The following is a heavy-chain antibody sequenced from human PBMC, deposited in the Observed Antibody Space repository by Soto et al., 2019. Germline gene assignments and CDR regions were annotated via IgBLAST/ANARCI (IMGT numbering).Heavy chain of an antibody. D-gene: IGHD2-2*01. V-gene: IGHV3-73*01. CDR3: TRHGGDDCSSTSCYYYYYYGMDV. J-gene: IGHJ6*02. Sequence: PGGSLRLSCAASGFTFSGSAMHWVRQASGKGLEWVGRIRSKANSYATAYAASVKGRFTISRDDSKNTAYLQMNSLKTEDTAVYYCTRHGGDDCSSTSCYYYYYYGMDVWGQGTTVTVSS. CDR1: GFTFSGSA. CDR2: IRSKANSYAT.